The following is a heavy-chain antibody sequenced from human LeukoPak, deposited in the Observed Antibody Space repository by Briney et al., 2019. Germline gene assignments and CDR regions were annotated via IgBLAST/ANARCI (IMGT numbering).Heavy chain of an antibody. Sequence: SSETLSLTCTVSGVSVSSGSYYWSWIRQPPGKGLEWIGHIYYSGSTNYNPSLKSRVTISVDTSKNQFSLKVSSVTAADTAVYYCARETPGAGHFDYWGQGSLVTVSS. J-gene: IGHJ4*02. CDR1: GVSVSSGSYY. CDR3: ARETPGAGHFDY. D-gene: IGHD7-27*01. CDR2: IYYSGST. V-gene: IGHV4-61*01.